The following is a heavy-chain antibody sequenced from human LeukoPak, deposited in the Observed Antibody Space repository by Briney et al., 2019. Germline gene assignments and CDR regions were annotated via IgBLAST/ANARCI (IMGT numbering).Heavy chain of an antibody. CDR2: IYPGDSDT. CDR1: GYSFTNYW. J-gene: IGHJ4*02. CDR3: ARHLEGGSLSFDY. V-gene: IGHV5-51*01. D-gene: IGHD1-26*01. Sequence: GESLKISCKGSGYSFTNYWIGWVREMPGKGLEWMGIIYPGDSDTKYSPSFQGQVTISADKSISTAYLQWSSLKASDTAMYYCARHLEGGSLSFDYWGQGTLVTVSS.